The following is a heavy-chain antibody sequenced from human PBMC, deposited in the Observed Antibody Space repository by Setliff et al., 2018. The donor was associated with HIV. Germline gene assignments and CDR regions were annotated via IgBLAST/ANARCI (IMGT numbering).Heavy chain of an antibody. CDR3: ARDPPVFMVRGAYNCFDP. Sequence: ASVKVSCKASGYTFTSYGISWVRRAPGQGLEWMGWISAYNGNTNYAQKLQGRVTMTTDTSTSTAYMELRSLRSDDTAVYYCARDPPVFMVRGAYNCFDPWGQGTQVTVSS. D-gene: IGHD3-10*01. CDR2: ISAYNGNT. V-gene: IGHV1-18*01. J-gene: IGHJ5*02. CDR1: GYTFTSYG.